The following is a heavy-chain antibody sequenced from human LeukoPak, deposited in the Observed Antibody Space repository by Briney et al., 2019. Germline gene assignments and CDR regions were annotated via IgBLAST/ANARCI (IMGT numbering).Heavy chain of an antibody. CDR2: IYSSGNT. Sequence: PSETLSLTCTVSGGFISSYYWNWIRQTPGKGLEWIGSIYSSGNTNYNPSLKSRVTISVDTSKNQFSLKLSSVTAADTAVYYCARRQRTYDILTGYYLAAYFDYWGQGTLVTVSS. J-gene: IGHJ4*02. CDR3: ARRQRTYDILTGYYLAAYFDY. V-gene: IGHV4-59*12. CDR1: GGFISSYY. D-gene: IGHD3-9*01.